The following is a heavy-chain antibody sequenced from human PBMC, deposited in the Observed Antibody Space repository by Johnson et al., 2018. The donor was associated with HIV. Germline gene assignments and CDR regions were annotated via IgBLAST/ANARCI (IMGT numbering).Heavy chain of an antibody. V-gene: IGHV3-73*01. Sequence: VQLVESGGGVVQPGGSLKLSCAASGFTFSGSAVHWVRQASGKGLEWVGRIRSRAHNYATAYAASVKGRFTISRDDSKNTAYLETNSLKTEDTAMYYCAKDLRIAARPGDAFDIWGQGTMVTVSS. CDR3: AKDLRIAARPGDAFDI. J-gene: IGHJ3*02. D-gene: IGHD6-6*01. CDR1: GFTFSGSA. CDR2: IRSRAHNYAT.